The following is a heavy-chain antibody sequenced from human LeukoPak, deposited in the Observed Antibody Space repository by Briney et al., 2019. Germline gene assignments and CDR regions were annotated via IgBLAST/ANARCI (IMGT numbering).Heavy chain of an antibody. CDR2: ISSTSSYI. CDR3: ARVSQWLVPY. J-gene: IGHJ4*02. D-gene: IGHD6-19*01. CDR1: GFTFSDYY. Sequence: GGSLRLSCAASGFTFSDYYMSWIRRAPGKGLEWVSYISSTSSYISYADSVKGRFTISRDNAKNSLFLQMNSLRAEDTAVYYCARVSQWLVPYWGQGTLVTVSS. V-gene: IGHV3-11*05.